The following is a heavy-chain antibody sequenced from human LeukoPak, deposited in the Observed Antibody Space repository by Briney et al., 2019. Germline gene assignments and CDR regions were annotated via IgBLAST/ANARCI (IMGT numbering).Heavy chain of an antibody. D-gene: IGHD6-13*01. J-gene: IGHJ6*02. CDR3: ARDRIAAAGITYYYYGMDV. CDR1: GYTFTGYY. Sequence: ASVKVSCKASGYTFTGYYMHWVRQAPGQGLEWMGWINPNSGGTNYAQKFQGRVTMTRDTSISTAYMELSRLRSDDTAVYYCARDRIAAAGITYYYYGMDVWGQGTTVTVSS. CDR2: INPNSGGT. V-gene: IGHV1-2*02.